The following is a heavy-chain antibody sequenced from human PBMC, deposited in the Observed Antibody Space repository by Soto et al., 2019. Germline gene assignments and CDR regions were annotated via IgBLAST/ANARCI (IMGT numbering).Heavy chain of an antibody. D-gene: IGHD2-2*01. J-gene: IGHJ5*02. CDR3: ARRGPINCSSTSCPTSRFDP. CDR1: GYSFTSYW. Sequence: PGESVKISCKGSGYSFTSYWIIWVLQMPGKGLEWMGRIDPSDSYTNYSPSFQGHVTISADKSISTAYLQWSSLKASDTAMYYCARRGPINCSSTSCPTSRFDPWGQGTMVTVSS. V-gene: IGHV5-10-1*01. CDR2: IDPSDSYT.